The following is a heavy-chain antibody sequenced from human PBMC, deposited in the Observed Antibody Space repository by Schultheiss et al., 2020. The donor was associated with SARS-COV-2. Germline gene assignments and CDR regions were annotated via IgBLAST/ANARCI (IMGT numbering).Heavy chain of an antibody. CDR1: GGSISSGDYY. CDR3: ARPVFGEVAAAGLHP. J-gene: IGHJ5*02. Sequence: SETLSLTCTVSGGSISSGDYYWSWIRQPPGKGLEWIGYIYYSGSTYYNPSLKSRVTISVDTSKNQFSLKLSSVTAADTAVYYCARPVFGEVAAAGLHPWGQGTLVTVSS. D-gene: IGHD6-13*01. V-gene: IGHV4-30-4*01. CDR2: IYYSGST.